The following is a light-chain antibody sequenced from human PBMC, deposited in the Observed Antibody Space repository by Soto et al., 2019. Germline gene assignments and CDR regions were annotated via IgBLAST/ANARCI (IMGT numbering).Light chain of an antibody. V-gene: IGLV2-11*01. CDR2: DVS. J-gene: IGLJ3*02. CDR1: SSDVGGYHY. CDR3: CAYAGIYSWV. Sequence: QSALTQPRSVSGSPGQSVTISCTGTSSDVGGYHYVSWYQRHPGKAPKLLLYDVSTRPSAVPDRFSGSKSGNTASLTISGLQAEDEADYYCCAYAGIYSWVFGGGTKLTVL.